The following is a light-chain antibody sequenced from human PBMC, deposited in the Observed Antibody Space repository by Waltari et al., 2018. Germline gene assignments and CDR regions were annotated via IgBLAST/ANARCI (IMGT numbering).Light chain of an antibody. CDR2: DAS. CDR3: QKYGTLPAT. J-gene: IGKJ1*01. Sequence: EIVLTQSPGPLSLSPGERATLSCKANQSVSRTLAWYQQKPGQAPRLLIYDASIRAAGSPDRFSGRGSRTDFSLINSKLGPGDFAVDYCQKYGTLPATFGQGTKGEVK. CDR1: QSVSRT. V-gene: IGKV3-20*01.